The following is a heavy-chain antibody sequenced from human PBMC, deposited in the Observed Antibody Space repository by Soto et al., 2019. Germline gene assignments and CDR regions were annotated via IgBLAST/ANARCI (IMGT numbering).Heavy chain of an antibody. D-gene: IGHD2-15*01. CDR1: GGSFSGYY. Sequence: PSATRSLTCAVYGGSFSGYYWSWIRQPPGKGLEWIGEINHSGSTNYNPSLKSRVTISVDTSKNQFSLKLSSVTAADTAVYYCERGHAVVVVAATPDYYYGMDGWGQGTTVT. CDR3: ERGHAVVVVAATPDYYYGMDG. CDR2: INHSGST. J-gene: IGHJ6*02. V-gene: IGHV4-34*01.